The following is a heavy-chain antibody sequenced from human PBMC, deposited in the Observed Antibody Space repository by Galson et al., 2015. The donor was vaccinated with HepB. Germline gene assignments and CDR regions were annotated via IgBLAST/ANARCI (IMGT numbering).Heavy chain of an antibody. D-gene: IGHD6-13*01. CDR2: ISSSGSTI. Sequence: SLRLSCAASGFTFSSYEMNWVRQAPGKGLEWVSYISSSGSTIYYADSVKGRFTISRDNAKNSLYLQMNSLRAEDTAVYYCARDRGSSWYYYYYGMDVWGQGTTVTVSS. CDR1: GFTFSSYE. V-gene: IGHV3-48*03. J-gene: IGHJ6*02. CDR3: ARDRGSSWYYYYYGMDV.